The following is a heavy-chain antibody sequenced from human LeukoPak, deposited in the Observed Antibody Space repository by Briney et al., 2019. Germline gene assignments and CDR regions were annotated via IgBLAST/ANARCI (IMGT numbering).Heavy chain of an antibody. CDR1: GGTFSSYA. J-gene: IGHJ5*02. CDR2: IIPIFGTA. Sequence: SVKVSCKASGGTFSSYAISWVRQAPGQGLEWMGGIIPIFGTANYAQKFQGRDTITTDESTSTAYMELSSLRSEDTAVYYCARDNYAGANWFDPWGQGTLVTVSS. CDR3: ARDNYAGANWFDP. V-gene: IGHV1-69*05. D-gene: IGHD1-7*01.